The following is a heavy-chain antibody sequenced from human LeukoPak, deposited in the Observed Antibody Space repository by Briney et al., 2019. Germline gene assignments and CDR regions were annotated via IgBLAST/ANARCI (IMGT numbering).Heavy chain of an antibody. CDR2: VTYDGTNE. V-gene: IGHV3-33*01. D-gene: IGHD3-22*01. CDR3: ARGGPDYYDSLDY. J-gene: IGHJ4*02. CDR1: GFTFSSYG. Sequence: GGSLRLSCAASGFTFSSYGMHWVRQAPGKGLEWVAVVTYDGTNEYYADSVKGRFAISRDNSKNTLYLQMNSLRAEDTAVYYCARGGPDYYDSLDYWGQGTLVTVSS.